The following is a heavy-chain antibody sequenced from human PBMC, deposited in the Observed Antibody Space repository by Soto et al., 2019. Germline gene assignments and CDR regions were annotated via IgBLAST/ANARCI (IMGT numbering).Heavy chain of an antibody. CDR3: ARGHYDFWSGYFATIDF. CDR2: IHYSGST. J-gene: IGHJ4*02. V-gene: IGHV4-59*08. D-gene: IGHD3-3*01. Sequence: SETLSLTCTVSGGSISSFFWSWIRQHPGKGPEWIGYIHYSGSTNYNPSLKSRVTISVDTSKNQFSLKLSSVTAADTAVYYCARGHYDFWSGYFATIDFWGQGILVTVSS. CDR1: GGSISSFF.